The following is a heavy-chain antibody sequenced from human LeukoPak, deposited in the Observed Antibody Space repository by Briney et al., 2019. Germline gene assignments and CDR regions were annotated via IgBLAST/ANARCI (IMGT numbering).Heavy chain of an antibody. CDR1: GGSISSSNW. V-gene: IGHV4-4*02. CDR2: IYHSGST. D-gene: IGHD3-9*01. CDR3: ASNLGDYDILTGRDY. J-gene: IGHJ4*02. Sequence: PSGTLSLTCAVSGGSISSSNWWSWVRQPPGKGLEWIGEIYHSGSTNYNPSLKSRVTISVDKSKNQFSLKLSSVTAADTAVYYCASNLGDYDILTGRDYWGQGTLVTVSS.